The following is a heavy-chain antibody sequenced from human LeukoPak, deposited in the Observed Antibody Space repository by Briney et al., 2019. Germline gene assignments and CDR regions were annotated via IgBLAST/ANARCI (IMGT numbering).Heavy chain of an antibody. CDR3: ARNIDD. J-gene: IGHJ4*02. CDR1: GGSISSSAYY. CDR2: IFYPGST. Sequence: SETLSLTCTVSGGSISSSAYYWGWIRQPPGKGLEWIGSIFYPGSTYYKPSLKSRVTISVDTSKNQFSLKLSSVTAADTAVYYCARNIDDWGQGTLVTVPS. V-gene: IGHV4-39*01. D-gene: IGHD1/OR15-1a*01.